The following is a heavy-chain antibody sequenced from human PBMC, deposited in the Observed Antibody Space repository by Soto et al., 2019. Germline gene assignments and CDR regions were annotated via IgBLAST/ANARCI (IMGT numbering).Heavy chain of an antibody. CDR2: IWYDGSNE. V-gene: IGHV3-33*01. D-gene: IGHD3-9*01. CDR3: AGEPGLAGYSPLDY. CDR1: GFTFSSSD. Sequence: QVQLVESGGGVVQPGRSLRLSCAASGFTFSSSDMHWVRQAPGKGLEWVAVIWYDGSNEYYADSVKGRFTISRDNSKNTLYLQMNGLRAEDTAIYYCAGEPGLAGYSPLDYWGQGTLVTVSS. J-gene: IGHJ4*02.